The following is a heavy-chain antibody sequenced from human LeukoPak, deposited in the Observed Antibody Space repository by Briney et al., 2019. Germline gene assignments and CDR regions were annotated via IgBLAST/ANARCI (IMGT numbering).Heavy chain of an antibody. CDR1: GYTFTGYY. CDR3: ARERITIFGVVEDAFDI. Sequence: ASVKVSCKASGYTFTGYYMHWVRQAPGQGLEWMGGIIPIFGTANYAQKFQGRVTITADESTSTAYMELSSLRSEDTAVYYCARERITIFGVVEDAFDIWGQGTMVTVSS. CDR2: IIPIFGTA. D-gene: IGHD3-3*01. J-gene: IGHJ3*02. V-gene: IGHV1-69*13.